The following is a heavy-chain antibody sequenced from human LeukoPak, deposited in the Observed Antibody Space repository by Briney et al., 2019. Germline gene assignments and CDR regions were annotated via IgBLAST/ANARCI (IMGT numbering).Heavy chain of an antibody. CDR2: ISSSSSTI. V-gene: IGHV3-48*02. D-gene: IGHD3-22*01. CDR3: ARDEHDSSGYHWFDP. Sequence: PGGSLRLSCAASGFTFSSYAMSWVRQAPGKGLEWVSYISSSSSTIYYADSVKGRFTISRDNAKNSLYLQMNSLRDEDTAVYYCARDEHDSSGYHWFDPWCQGTLVTVSS. J-gene: IGHJ5*02. CDR1: GFTFSSYA.